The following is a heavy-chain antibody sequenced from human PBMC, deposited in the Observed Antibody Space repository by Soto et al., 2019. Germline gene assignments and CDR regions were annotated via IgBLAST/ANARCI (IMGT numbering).Heavy chain of an antibody. D-gene: IGHD6-13*01. CDR1: GYTFTSPA. Sequence: QVQLVQSGAEVMQPGASVKVSCKASGYTFTSPATHWVRQAPGQRLEWMGWIKAGNGDIKYSQKFQGRVTFTTDTYANTAYMELSSLRSEDTAGYYCATYVGYSNTCLSHWGQGTLVTVPS. V-gene: IGHV1-3*01. CDR3: ATYVGYSNTCLSH. CDR2: IKAGNGDI. J-gene: IGHJ4*02.